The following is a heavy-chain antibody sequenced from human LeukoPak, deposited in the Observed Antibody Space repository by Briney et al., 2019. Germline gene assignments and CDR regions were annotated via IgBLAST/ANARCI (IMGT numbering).Heavy chain of an antibody. D-gene: IGHD3-10*01. V-gene: IGHV4-39*01. CDR2: IYYSGST. CDR1: GGSISSSSYY. J-gene: IGHJ4*02. CDR3: ASETYYYGSGSSNFDY. Sequence: KPSETLSLTCTVSGGSISSSSYYWGWIRQPPGKGLEWIGSIYYSGSTYYNPSLKSRVTISVDTSKNQFSLKLSSVTAADTAVYYCASETYYYGSGSSNFDYWGQGTLVTVSS.